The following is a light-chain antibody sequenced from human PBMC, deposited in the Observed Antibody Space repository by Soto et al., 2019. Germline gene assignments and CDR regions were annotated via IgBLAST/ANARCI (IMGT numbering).Light chain of an antibody. J-gene: IGKJ1*01. CDR3: IHTLKTPWA. CDR1: QSLQHRNGNNF. Sequence: DIVVTQSPLSLPVTPGEAASISCRSSQSLQHRNGNNFLEWYLQKPGQSPQLLIYLGSHRASGVPDRFSGSGSGTDFTLRISRVEAEDVGVYYCIHTLKTPWAFGQGTKVEIK. V-gene: IGKV2-28*01. CDR2: LGS.